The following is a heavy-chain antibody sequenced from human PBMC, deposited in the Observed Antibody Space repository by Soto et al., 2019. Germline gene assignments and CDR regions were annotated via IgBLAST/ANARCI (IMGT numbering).Heavy chain of an antibody. CDR1: GFTFSSYG. Sequence: LRLSCAASGFTFSSYGMHWVRQAPGKGLEWVAVISYDGSNKYYADSVKGRFTISRDNSKNTLYLQMNSLRAEDTAVYYCAKDQSKYYDFWSGYYTRYYYYGMDVWGQGTTVTVSS. CDR3: AKDQSKYYDFWSGYYTRYYYYGMDV. J-gene: IGHJ6*02. CDR2: ISYDGSNK. V-gene: IGHV3-30*18. D-gene: IGHD3-3*01.